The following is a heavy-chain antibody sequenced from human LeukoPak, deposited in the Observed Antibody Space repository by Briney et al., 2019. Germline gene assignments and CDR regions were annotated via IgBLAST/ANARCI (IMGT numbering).Heavy chain of an antibody. V-gene: IGHV4-61*08. J-gene: IGHJ4*02. Sequence: PSETLSLTCTVSGGSISSGGYYWSWIRQHPGKGLEWIGYISYSGNTNYSPSLKSRVTISVDTSKKQFSLKLSSVTAADTAVYYCAKHNSGWYIDYWGQGTLVTVSS. CDR3: AKHNSGWYIDY. D-gene: IGHD6-19*01. CDR1: GGSISSGGYY. CDR2: ISYSGNT.